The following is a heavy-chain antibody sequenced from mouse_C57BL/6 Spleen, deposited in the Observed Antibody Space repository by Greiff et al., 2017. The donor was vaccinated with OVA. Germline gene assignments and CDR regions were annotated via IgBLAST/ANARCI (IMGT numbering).Heavy chain of an antibody. CDR2: ISGGGGNT. J-gene: IGHJ2*01. D-gene: IGHD2-4*01. Sequence: EVMLVESGGGLVKPGGSLKLSCAASGFTFSSYTMSWVRQTPEKRLEWVATISGGGGNTCYPDSVKGRFTISRDNAKNTLYLQMSSLRSEDTALYYCARHPRSYDYDYFDYWGQGTTLTVSS. CDR3: ARHPRSYDYDYFDY. V-gene: IGHV5-9*01. CDR1: GFTFSSYT.